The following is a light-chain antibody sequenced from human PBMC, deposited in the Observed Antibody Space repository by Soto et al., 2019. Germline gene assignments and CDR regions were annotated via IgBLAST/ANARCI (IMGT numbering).Light chain of an antibody. Sequence: QSALTQPASVSGSPGQSITISCTGTSSDVGALNFVSWYQQHPGKAPKLMIYDVRHRPSGVSDRFSGSKSGNTASLTIYGLQAEDEADYYCTSHTTTSPPVLFGGGTKLTVL. CDR3: TSHTTTSPPVL. J-gene: IGLJ2*01. CDR2: DVR. V-gene: IGLV2-14*03. CDR1: SSDVGALNF.